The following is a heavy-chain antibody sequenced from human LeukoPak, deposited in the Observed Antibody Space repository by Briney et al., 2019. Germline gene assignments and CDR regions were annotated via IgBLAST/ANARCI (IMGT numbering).Heavy chain of an antibody. CDR1: LDSTTSNF. V-gene: IGHV4-59*01. CDR3: AREILGGFNPGAY. D-gene: IGHD1-14*01. CDR2: IHRSGSP. J-gene: IGHJ4*02. Sequence: PSESLSLTCTVSLDSTTSNFWSWVRQPPGKGLEWIGEIHRSGSPTTNPSLQSRATISIYRSRNQVVLELSSVTAADTAVYYCAREILGGFNPGAYWGQGTLVTVSS.